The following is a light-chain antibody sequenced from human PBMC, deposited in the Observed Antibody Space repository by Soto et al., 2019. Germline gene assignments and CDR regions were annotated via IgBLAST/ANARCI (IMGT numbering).Light chain of an antibody. CDR1: QRISTN. V-gene: IGKV3-15*01. Sequence: EIVMTQSPPTLSVSPGDRATLSCRASQRISTNLAWYQHIPGQAPRLLIYSASIRPTGIPVRFSGSGSGTEFTLTLSSLQSEDFALYYCQQYNNLPPTFGQGTKVEL. J-gene: IGKJ1*01. CDR3: QQYNNLPPT. CDR2: SAS.